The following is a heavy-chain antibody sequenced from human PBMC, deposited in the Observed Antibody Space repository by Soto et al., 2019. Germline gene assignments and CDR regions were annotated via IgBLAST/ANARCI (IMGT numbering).Heavy chain of an antibody. CDR3: ARDSARLGGHDY. V-gene: IGHV4-30-4*01. CDR1: GGSISSGDYY. J-gene: IGHJ4*02. D-gene: IGHD3-16*01. CDR2: IYYSGST. Sequence: SEILSLTCTVSGGSISSGDYYWSWIRQPPGKGLEWIGYIYYSGSTYYNPSLKSRVTISVDTSKNQFSLKLSSVTAADTAVYYCARDSARLGGHDYWGQGTLVTVSS.